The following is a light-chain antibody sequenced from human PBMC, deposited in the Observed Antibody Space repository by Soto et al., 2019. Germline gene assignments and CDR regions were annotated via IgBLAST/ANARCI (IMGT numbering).Light chain of an antibody. Sequence: IPISQSPTSLCASVGDSVTFTCRASQSISSYLNWYQQKPGKAPKLLIYAASSLQSGVPSRFSGSGSGTDFTLTISSLQPEDFATYYCQQSYSTAITFGQGTRLAI. V-gene: IGKV1-39*01. CDR3: QQSYSTAIT. CDR1: QSISSY. CDR2: AAS. J-gene: IGKJ5*01.